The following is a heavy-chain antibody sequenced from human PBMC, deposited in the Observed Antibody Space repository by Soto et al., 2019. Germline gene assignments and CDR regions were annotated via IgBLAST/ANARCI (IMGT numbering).Heavy chain of an antibody. D-gene: IGHD6-13*01. V-gene: IGHV3-73*01. Sequence: PCRSLRVPREASGLTFRGSAIHWIRQASGKELEWVGRTRSNGNTYATEYAASVKGRFTISRDDSKNTAYLQMNSLNTEDTAVYYCSRPECSPVYYSLYMDVRGRATTVTVSS. CDR2: TRSNGNTYAT. CDR1: GLTFRGSA. CDR3: SRPECSPVYYSLYMDV. J-gene: IGHJ6*03.